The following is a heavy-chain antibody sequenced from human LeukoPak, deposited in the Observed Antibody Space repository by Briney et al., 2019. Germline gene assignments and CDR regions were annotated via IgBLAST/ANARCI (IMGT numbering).Heavy chain of an antibody. J-gene: IGHJ4*02. CDR3: AKDIPTAAGPYYFHY. Sequence: SVKVSCKACAGTFTYYAIRWVRQAPGQRLEWMGRIVPISGTTKYPQKFLGRVTITADKSTNTVYLELSSLISEDTAVYFCAKDIPTAAGPYYFHYWGQGTLVTVSS. V-gene: IGHV1-69*06. CDR2: IVPISGTT. D-gene: IGHD6-13*01. CDR1: AGTFTYYA.